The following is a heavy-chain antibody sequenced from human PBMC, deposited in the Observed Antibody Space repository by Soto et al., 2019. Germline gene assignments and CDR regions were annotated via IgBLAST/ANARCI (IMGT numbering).Heavy chain of an antibody. Sequence: GESLKISCQGSGYNFNNYWISWVRQMPGKGLEWMGRIDPSDSYTSYSPSFQGHVTISADKSTGTVHLQWSGLRASYTAMYYWARRSADHDFWGQGNLVTVSS. CDR2: IDPSDSYT. V-gene: IGHV5-10-1*01. CDR1: GYNFNNYW. J-gene: IGHJ4*02. CDR3: ARRSADHDF.